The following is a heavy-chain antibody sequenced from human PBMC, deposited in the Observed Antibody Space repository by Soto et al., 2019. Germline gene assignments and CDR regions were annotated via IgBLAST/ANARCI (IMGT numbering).Heavy chain of an antibody. Sequence: GGSLRLSCAASGFTFSSYAMSWVRQAPGKGLEWVSAISGSGGSTYYADSVEGRFTISRDNSKNTLYLQMNSLRAEDTAVYYCAKSQKRLGELSPGDYWGQGTLVTVSS. J-gene: IGHJ4*02. V-gene: IGHV3-23*01. CDR1: GFTFSSYA. CDR3: AKSQKRLGELSPGDY. CDR2: ISGSGGST. D-gene: IGHD3-16*02.